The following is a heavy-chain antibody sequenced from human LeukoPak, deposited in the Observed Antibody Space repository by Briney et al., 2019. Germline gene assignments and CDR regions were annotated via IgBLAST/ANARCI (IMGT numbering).Heavy chain of an antibody. Sequence: GGSLRLSCAASGFTFSSYWMSWVRQAPGKGLEWVANIKRDGSEKYYVDSVKGRFTISRDNAKNSLYLQMNSLRAEDTAVYYCARESIAVAGSYCGMDVWGQGTTVTVSS. CDR1: GFTFSSYW. D-gene: IGHD6-19*01. CDR2: IKRDGSEK. J-gene: IGHJ6*02. V-gene: IGHV3-7*03. CDR3: ARESIAVAGSYCGMDV.